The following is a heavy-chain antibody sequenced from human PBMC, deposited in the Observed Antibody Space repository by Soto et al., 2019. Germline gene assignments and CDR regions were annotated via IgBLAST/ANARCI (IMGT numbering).Heavy chain of an antibody. CDR3: VRDSHGDY. Sequence: EVQLVESGGGLVQPGGSLILSCAGSGFTFSNYWMHWVCQAPGKGLEWVSRIDHDGPTDYADSVRGRFTISRDNAENTLYLQMNSLRPEDTAVYYCVRDSHGDYWGQGTLVTVSS. J-gene: IGHJ4*02. CDR2: IDHDGPT. V-gene: IGHV3-74*01. CDR1: GFTFSNYW.